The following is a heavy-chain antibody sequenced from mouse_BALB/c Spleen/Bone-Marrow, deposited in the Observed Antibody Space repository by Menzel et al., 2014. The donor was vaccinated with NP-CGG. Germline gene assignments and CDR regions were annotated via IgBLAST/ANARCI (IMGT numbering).Heavy chain of an antibody. CDR3: ASRHYYGFFAY. Sequence: EVKLMDSGGGLVQPGGSLKLSCAASGFDFXRYWMSWVRQAPGKGLEWIGEINPDSSTINYTPSLKDKFIISRDNAKNTLYLQMSKVRSEDTALCYCASRHYYGFFAYWGQGTLVTVSA. CDR1: GFDFXRYW. CDR2: INPDSSTI. D-gene: IGHD1-2*01. J-gene: IGHJ3*01. V-gene: IGHV4-1*02.